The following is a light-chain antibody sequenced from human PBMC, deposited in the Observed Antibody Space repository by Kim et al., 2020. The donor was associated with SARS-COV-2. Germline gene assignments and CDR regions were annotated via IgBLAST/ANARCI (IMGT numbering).Light chain of an antibody. V-gene: IGKV1-33*01. Sequence: SASVGDRVTISCQASQDITNSLNWYQQKPGKAPKLLIYDASNLETGVPSRFSGRGSGTDFTFTIISLQPEDIATYYCQQHDFLPLSFGPGTKVDIK. CDR1: QDITNS. CDR2: DAS. J-gene: IGKJ3*01. CDR3: QQHDFLPLS.